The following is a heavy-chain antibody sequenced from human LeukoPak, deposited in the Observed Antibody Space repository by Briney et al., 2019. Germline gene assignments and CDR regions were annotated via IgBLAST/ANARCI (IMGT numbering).Heavy chain of an antibody. CDR2: IYHTGST. Sequence: SETLSLTCAVSGYSISSDYYWAWIRQPPGKGLEWIGSIYHTGSTYYNPSLKSRVIISVDTSKNQFSLKLSSVTAADTAVYYCARCIAVAGWFDPWGQGTLVTVSS. CDR3: ARCIAVAGWFDP. D-gene: IGHD6-19*01. CDR1: GYSISSDYY. V-gene: IGHV4-38-2*01. J-gene: IGHJ5*02.